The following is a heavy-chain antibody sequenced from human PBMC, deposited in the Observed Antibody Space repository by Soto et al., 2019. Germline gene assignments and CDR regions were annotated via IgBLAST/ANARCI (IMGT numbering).Heavy chain of an antibody. CDR2: IYPGDSDT. D-gene: IGHD1-1*01. CDR1: GYSFTSYW. V-gene: IGHV5-51*01. J-gene: IGHJ6*02. Sequence: GESLKISCKGSGYSFTSYWIGWVRQMPGKGLEWMGIIYPGDSDTRYSPSFQGQVTISADKSISTAYLQWSSLKASDTAMYYCARRGEMATIGNYYYYGMDVWGQGTTVTVSS. CDR3: ARRGEMATIGNYYYYGMDV.